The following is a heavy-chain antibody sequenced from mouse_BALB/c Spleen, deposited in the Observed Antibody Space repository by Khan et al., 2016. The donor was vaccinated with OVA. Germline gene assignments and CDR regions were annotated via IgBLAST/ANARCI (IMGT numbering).Heavy chain of an antibody. CDR1: GYSFTSYY. V-gene: IGHV1S135*01. Sequence: VQLKQSGPELMKPGASVKISCKASGYSFTSYYIHWMMQSHGKSLEWIGYIDPFSGGTTYNQKFKGQATLTVDKSSSTAYILLSNLTSEDSVVYYCARHGFVAWFTYWGQGTLVTVSA. J-gene: IGHJ3*01. CDR3: ARHGFVAWFTY. D-gene: IGHD2-2*01. CDR2: IDPFSGGT.